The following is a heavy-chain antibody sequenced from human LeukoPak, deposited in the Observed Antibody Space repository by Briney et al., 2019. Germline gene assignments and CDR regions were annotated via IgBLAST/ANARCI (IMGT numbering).Heavy chain of an antibody. J-gene: IGHJ4*02. V-gene: IGHV4-31*03. Sequence: PSETLSLTCTVSGGSISSGGYYWSWIRQHPGKGLEWIGYIYYSGSTYYNPSLKSRVTISVDTSKNQFSLKLSSVTAADTAVYYCARGSPWYSGSYYRLGYWGQGTLVTVSS. CDR2: IYYSGST. CDR1: GGSISSGGYY. CDR3: ARGSPWYSGSYYRLGY. D-gene: IGHD1-26*01.